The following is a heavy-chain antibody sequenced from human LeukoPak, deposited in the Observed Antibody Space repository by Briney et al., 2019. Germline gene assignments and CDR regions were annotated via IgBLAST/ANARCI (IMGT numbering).Heavy chain of an antibody. CDR1: GITFSNAW. D-gene: IGHD6-19*01. V-gene: IGHV3-15*01. J-gene: IGHJ4*02. CDR2: IYRSSNGETT. CDR3: TTYSSGYCPF. Sequence: PGGSLRLSCAASGITFSNAWMTWVRQAPGKGLEWVGRIYRSSNGETTDYGAPVNGRFTMSRDDSKNTLYLQMNSLKTEDTAVYYCTTYSSGYCPFWGQGTLVIVSA.